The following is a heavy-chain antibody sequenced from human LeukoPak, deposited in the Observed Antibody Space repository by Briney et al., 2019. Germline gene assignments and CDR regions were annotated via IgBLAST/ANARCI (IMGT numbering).Heavy chain of an antibody. CDR2: ISGSGGST. V-gene: IGHV3-23*01. D-gene: IGHD3-10*01. Sequence: GGSLRLSCAASGFTFSSYAMSWVRQAPGKGLEWVSAISGSGGSTYYADSVKGRFTISRDNSKNTLYLQMNSLRAEDTAVYYCAKGEERYYGSGSYFDYWGQGTLVTVSS. CDR1: GFTFSSYA. CDR3: AKGEERYYGSGSYFDY. J-gene: IGHJ4*02.